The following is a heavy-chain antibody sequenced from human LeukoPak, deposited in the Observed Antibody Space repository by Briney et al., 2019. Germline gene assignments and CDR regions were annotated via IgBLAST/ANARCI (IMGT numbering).Heavy chain of an antibody. CDR1: GFTFSSYG. CDR2: IWYDGSNK. D-gene: IGHD3-22*01. V-gene: IGHV3-33*01. J-gene: IGHJ4*02. Sequence: GGSLRLSCAASGFTFSSYGMHWVRQAPGKGLEWVAVIWYDGSNKYYADSVKGRFTISRDNSKNTLYLQMNSLRAEDTAEYYCARDSAAWHYDSRELDYWGQGTLVTVSS. CDR3: ARDSAAWHYDSRELDY.